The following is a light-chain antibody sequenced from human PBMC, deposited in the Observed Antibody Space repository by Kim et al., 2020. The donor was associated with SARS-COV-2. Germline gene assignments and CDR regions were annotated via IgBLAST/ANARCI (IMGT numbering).Light chain of an antibody. Sequence: SYELTQPPSVSVAPGKTARITCGGNNIGSKSVHWYQQKPGQAPVLVIYYDSDRPSGIPERFSGSNSGNTATLTISRVEAGDEADYYCQVWDSSPLFG. CDR3: QVWDSSPL. CDR1: NIGSKS. CDR2: YDS. J-gene: IGLJ3*02. V-gene: IGLV3-21*04.